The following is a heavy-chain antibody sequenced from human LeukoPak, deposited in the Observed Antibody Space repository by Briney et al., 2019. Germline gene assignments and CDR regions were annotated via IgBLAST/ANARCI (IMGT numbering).Heavy chain of an antibody. CDR1: GYTFTGYY. Sequence: ASVKVSCKASGYTFTGYYIHWVRQAPGQGLEWMGWINPNSGGTNYAQKFQGRVTMTRDTSISTAYMELSRLRSDDTAVYYCARDRGQAYCGGDCYPGAFDIWGQGTMVTVSS. V-gene: IGHV1-2*02. J-gene: IGHJ3*02. CDR3: ARDRGQAYCGGDCYPGAFDI. D-gene: IGHD2-21*01. CDR2: INPNSGGT.